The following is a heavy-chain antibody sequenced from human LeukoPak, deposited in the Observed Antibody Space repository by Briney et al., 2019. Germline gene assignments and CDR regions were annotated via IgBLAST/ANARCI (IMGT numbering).Heavy chain of an antibody. Sequence: SETLSLTCTVSGGSISSYDWSWIRQLPGKGLEWIGYLYYSGSTNSNPSLKSRVTMSVDTSKNQFSLKLRSVTAADTAVYYCARGGSGISNAFDIWGQGTMVTVSS. CDR2: LYYSGST. J-gene: IGHJ3*02. CDR1: GGSISSYD. CDR3: ARGGSGISNAFDI. V-gene: IGHV4-59*01. D-gene: IGHD3-10*01.